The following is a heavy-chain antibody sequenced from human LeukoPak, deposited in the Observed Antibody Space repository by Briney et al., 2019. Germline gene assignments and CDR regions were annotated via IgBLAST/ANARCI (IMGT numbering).Heavy chain of an antibody. CDR3: ARVAEAAAFDS. D-gene: IGHD6-13*01. V-gene: IGHV3-21*06. CDR2: ISSNSRYI. Sequence: GGSLRLSCAASGLTVSSNSMSWVRQAPGKGLEWVSSISSNSRYIYYADSMRGRFTISRDNAKNSLYLQMNSLKPEDTAVYYCARVAEAAAFDSWGQGTLVTVSS. J-gene: IGHJ4*02. CDR1: GLTVSSNS.